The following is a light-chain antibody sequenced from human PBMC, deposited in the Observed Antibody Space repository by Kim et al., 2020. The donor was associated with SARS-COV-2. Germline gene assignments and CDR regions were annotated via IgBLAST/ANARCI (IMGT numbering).Light chain of an antibody. CDR3: TSYAGSHKFA. Sequence: QSALTQTPSASGSPGQSVTISCTGTSSDVGGYNDVSWYQQRPGKAPKLMIHEVSERPSGVPDRFSGSKSGNTASLTVSGLQAEDEADYYCTSYAGSHKFAFGTGTKVTVL. CDR1: SSDVGGYND. CDR2: EVS. J-gene: IGLJ1*01. V-gene: IGLV2-8*01.